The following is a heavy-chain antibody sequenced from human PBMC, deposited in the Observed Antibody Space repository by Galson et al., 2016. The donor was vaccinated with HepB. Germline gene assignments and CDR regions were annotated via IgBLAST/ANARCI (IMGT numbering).Heavy chain of an antibody. CDR1: GFHFSSYA. Sequence: SLRLSCAASGFHFSSYAMSWVRQAPGKGLEWVAHMSGSGDTTFYAASVRGRFTISRDNSENTLFLQMDRLTGEDTAVYYCAKEGFCTGIACYWPPDHWGQGTPVTVSS. D-gene: IGHD2-8*02. CDR3: AKEGFCTGIACYWPPDH. CDR2: MSGSGDTT. V-gene: IGHV3-23*01. J-gene: IGHJ4*02.